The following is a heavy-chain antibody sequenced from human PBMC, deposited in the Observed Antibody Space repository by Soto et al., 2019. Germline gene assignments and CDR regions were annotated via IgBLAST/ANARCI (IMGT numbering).Heavy chain of an antibody. CDR1: GFTFSSYP. J-gene: IGHJ6*02. CDR3: AREGRRYYGMDV. CDR2: ISSSSSTI. V-gene: IGHV3-48*02. Sequence: EVQVVESGGGLVQPGGSLRLTCAASGFTFSSYPMNWVRQAPGKGLEWVSYISSSSSTIYYADSVKGRFTISRDNAKNSLYLQMNSLRDEDTAVYYCAREGRRYYGMDVRGQGTTVTVSS.